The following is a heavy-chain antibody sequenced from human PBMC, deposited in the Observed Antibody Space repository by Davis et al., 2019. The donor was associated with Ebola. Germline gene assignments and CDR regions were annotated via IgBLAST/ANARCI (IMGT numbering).Heavy chain of an antibody. J-gene: IGHJ5*02. D-gene: IGHD4-17*01. CDR3: ARDRHGDYGWFDP. Sequence: MPSETLSLTCTVSGYSISSGYYWGWIRQPPGKGLEWIGSIYHSGSTYYNPSLKSRVTISVDTSKNQFSLKLSSVTAADTAVYYCARDRHGDYGWFDPWGQGTLVTVSS. V-gene: IGHV4-38-2*02. CDR2: IYHSGST. CDR1: GYSISSGYY.